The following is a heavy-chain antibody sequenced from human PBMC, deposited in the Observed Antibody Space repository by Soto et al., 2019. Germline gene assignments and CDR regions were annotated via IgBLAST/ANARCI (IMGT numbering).Heavy chain of an antibody. V-gene: IGHV4-30-4*01. D-gene: IGHD3-22*01. CDR2: IYYSGST. J-gene: IGHJ4*02. Sequence: QVQLQESGPGLVKPSQTLSLTCTVSGGSISSGDYYWSWIRQPPGKGLEWIGYIYYSGSTYYNPYLQSRVTISVDSSKNKCSLKLRSVTAADTAVYYCSREGAPYDSSGYYYPLGYWGQGTLVTVSS. CDR1: GGSISSGDYY. CDR3: SREGAPYDSSGYYYPLGY.